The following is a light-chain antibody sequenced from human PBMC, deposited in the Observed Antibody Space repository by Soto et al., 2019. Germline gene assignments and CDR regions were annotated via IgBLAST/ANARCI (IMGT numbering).Light chain of an antibody. CDR2: GAS. CDR1: QSVGGD. Sequence: EIVMTQSPATLSVSPGERATLSCRASQSVGGDLAWYQQKPGQAPRLLIYGASTRATGIPARFSGSGSGTEFTLTISSLQSEDFAVYYCQQYNNWPPGTFGQGTKVDI. CDR3: QQYNNWPPGT. V-gene: IGKV3-15*01. J-gene: IGKJ1*01.